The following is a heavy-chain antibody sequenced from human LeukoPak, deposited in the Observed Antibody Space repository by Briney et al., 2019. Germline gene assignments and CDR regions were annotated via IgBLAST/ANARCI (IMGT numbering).Heavy chain of an antibody. D-gene: IGHD3-10*01. CDR2: IYSGGST. V-gene: IGHV3-53*01. CDR3: ARGLLWFGELF. J-gene: IGHJ4*02. Sequence: GGSLRLSCAASGFTFSSNYMSWVRQAPGKGLEWVSVIYSGGSTYYADSVKGRFTISRDNSKNTLYLQMNSLRAEDTAVYYCARGLLWFGELFWGQGTLVTVSS. CDR1: GFTFSSNY.